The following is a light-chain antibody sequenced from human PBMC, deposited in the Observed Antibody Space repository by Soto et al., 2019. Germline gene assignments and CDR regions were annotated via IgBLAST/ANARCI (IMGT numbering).Light chain of an antibody. CDR3: QQYNSYSRT. Sequence: DIQMTQSPSTLSASVGDRVTITCRASQSISSWLAWYQQKPGKAPKLLIYDASSLESGVPSRFSGSGSGKEFTRTISSLQPDDFATYYCQQYNSYSRTFGQGTKLEIK. CDR2: DAS. J-gene: IGKJ2*01. V-gene: IGKV1-5*01. CDR1: QSISSW.